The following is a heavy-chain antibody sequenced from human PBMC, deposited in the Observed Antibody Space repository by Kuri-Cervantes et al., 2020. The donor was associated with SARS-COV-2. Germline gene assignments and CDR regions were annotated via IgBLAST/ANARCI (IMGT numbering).Heavy chain of an antibody. CDR1: GYTFTSYG. J-gene: IGHJ4*02. Sequence: SVKVSCKASGYTFTSYGISWVRQAPGQGLEWMGGIIPIFGTANYAQKFQGRVTITTDESTSTAYMELSRLRSEDTAVYYCARATGPPGYFDYWGQGTLVTVSS. V-gene: IGHV1-69*05. CDR3: ARATGPPGYFDY. CDR2: IIPIFGTA.